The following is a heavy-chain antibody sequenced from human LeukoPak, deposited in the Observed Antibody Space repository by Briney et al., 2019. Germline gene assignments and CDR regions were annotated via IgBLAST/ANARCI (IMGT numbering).Heavy chain of an antibody. CDR3: ATERWLTISTY. D-gene: IGHD5-24*01. V-gene: IGHV1-69*02. CDR1: GGTFSSYT. CDR2: IIPILGIA. J-gene: IGHJ4*02. Sequence: ASVKVSCKASGGTFSSYTISWVRQAPGQGLEWMGRIIPILGIANYAQKFQGRVTITADKSTSSAYMELSSLRSEDTAVYYCATERWLTISTYWGQGTLVTVSS.